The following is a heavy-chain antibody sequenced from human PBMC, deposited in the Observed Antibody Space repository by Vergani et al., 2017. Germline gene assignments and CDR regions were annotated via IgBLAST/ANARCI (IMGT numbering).Heavy chain of an antibody. CDR1: GYTFSNYY. J-gene: IGHJ4*02. CDR2: INPSGGHT. D-gene: IGHD3-9*01. CDR3: AGGGYGILTGYRY. Sequence: QVQVVQSGAEVKKSGASVKVSCKTSGYTFSNYYMHWVRQDPGQGLEWMGIINPSGGHTNYAQKFQGRATMTRDTSTSTVYMELSSLRSEDTAIYYCAGGGYGILTGYRYWGQGTLVTVSA. V-gene: IGHV1-46*03.